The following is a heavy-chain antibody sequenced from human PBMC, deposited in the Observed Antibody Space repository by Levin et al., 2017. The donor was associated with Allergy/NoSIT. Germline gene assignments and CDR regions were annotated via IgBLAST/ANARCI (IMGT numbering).Heavy chain of an antibody. Sequence: SGPTLVKPTQTLTLTCTFSGFSLSTSGMRVSWIRQPPGKALEWLARIDWDDDKFYSTSLRTRLTISKDTSKNQVVLTMTNMDRIEAATYYCARLAVACTEPVFDIWGQGTMVTDS. CDR3: ARLAVACTEPVFDI. D-gene: IGHD6-19*01. V-gene: IGHV2-70*04. J-gene: IGHJ3*02. CDR1: GFSLSTSGMR. CDR2: IDWDDDK.